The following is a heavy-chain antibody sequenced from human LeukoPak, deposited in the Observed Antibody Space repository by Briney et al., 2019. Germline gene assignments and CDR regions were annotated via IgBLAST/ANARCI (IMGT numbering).Heavy chain of an antibody. Sequence: GGSLRLSCAASGFTFSNYAMTWVRQAPGKGLEWVSAISGNGDNTYYADSVKGRFTISRDNAKNSLYLQMNSLRAEDTAVYYCARVEYSYGSRRYYYGMDVWGQGTTVTVSS. CDR2: ISGNGDNT. J-gene: IGHJ6*02. D-gene: IGHD5-18*01. CDR3: ARVEYSYGSRRYYYGMDV. V-gene: IGHV3-23*01. CDR1: GFTFSNYA.